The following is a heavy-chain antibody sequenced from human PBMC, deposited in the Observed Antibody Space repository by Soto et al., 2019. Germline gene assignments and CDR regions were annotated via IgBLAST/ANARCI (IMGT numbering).Heavy chain of an antibody. CDR3: ARTIYYYGSGSPNYYFDS. CDR2: IIPILGIA. D-gene: IGHD3-10*01. CDR1: GGTFSSYT. J-gene: IGHJ4*02. Sequence: QVQLVQSGAEVKKPGSSVKVSCKASGGTFSSYTISWVRQAPGQGLEWMGRIIPILGIANYAQKFQGRVTITADXXTXTXCMELSSLRSEDTAVYYCARTIYYYGSGSPNYYFDSWGQGTLVTVSS. V-gene: IGHV1-69*02.